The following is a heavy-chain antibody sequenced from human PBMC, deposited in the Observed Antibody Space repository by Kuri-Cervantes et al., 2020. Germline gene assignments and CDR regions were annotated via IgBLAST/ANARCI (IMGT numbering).Heavy chain of an antibody. CDR2: IRYDGSNK. CDR1: RFTFSSYG. D-gene: IGHD3-22*01. Sequence: LSLTCAASRFTFSSYGMHWVRQAPGKGLEWVAFIRYDGSNKYYADSVKGRFTISRDNSKNTLYLQMNSLRAEDTAVYYCATGYYDSSAFGIWGQGTMVTVSS. V-gene: IGHV3-30*02. CDR3: ATGYYDSSAFGI. J-gene: IGHJ3*02.